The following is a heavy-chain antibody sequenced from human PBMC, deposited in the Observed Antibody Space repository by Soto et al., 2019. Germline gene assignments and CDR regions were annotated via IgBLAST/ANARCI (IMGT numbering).Heavy chain of an antibody. CDR1: GGSISSYY. D-gene: IGHD5-18*01. J-gene: IGHJ4*02. Sequence: SETLSLTCTVSGGSISSYYWSWIRQPPGKGLEWIGYIYYSGSTNYNPSLKSRVTISVDTSKNQFSLKLSSVTAADTAVYYCGRGQDSERYSYGGVELDYWGQGTLAPVSS. V-gene: IGHV4-59*01. CDR3: GRGQDSERYSYGGVELDY. CDR2: IYYSGST.